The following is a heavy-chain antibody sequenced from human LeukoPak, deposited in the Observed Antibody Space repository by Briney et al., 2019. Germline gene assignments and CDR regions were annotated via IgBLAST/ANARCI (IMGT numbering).Heavy chain of an antibody. CDR1: GFTFSTYG. CDR2: IWYDGSNK. J-gene: IGHJ4*02. D-gene: IGHD6-6*01. CDR3: VRDFTLYGSFSWFDY. V-gene: IGHV3-33*01. Sequence: AGGSLRLSCAASGFTFSTYGMHWVRQAPGKGLEWVAVIWYDGSNKYYADSVKGRFTISRDNSKNTLYLQMNSLRAEDTAMYYCVRDFTLYGSFSWFDYWGQGTLVTVSS.